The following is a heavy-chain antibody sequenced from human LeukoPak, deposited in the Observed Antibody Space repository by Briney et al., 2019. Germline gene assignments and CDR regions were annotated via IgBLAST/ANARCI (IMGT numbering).Heavy chain of an antibody. V-gene: IGHV4-39*07. CDR2: INHSGST. Sequence: SETLSLTCTVSGGSISSGGYYWSWIRQPPGKGLEWIGEINHSGSTNYNPSLKSRVTISVDTSKNQFSLKLSSVTAADTAVYYCAREGDYGDSFDYWGQGTLVTVSS. J-gene: IGHJ4*02. D-gene: IGHD4-17*01. CDR3: AREGDYGDSFDY. CDR1: GGSISSGGYY.